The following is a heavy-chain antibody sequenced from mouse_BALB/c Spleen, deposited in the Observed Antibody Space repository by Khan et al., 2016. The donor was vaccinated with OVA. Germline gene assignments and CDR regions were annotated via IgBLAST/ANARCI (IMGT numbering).Heavy chain of an antibody. CDR1: AFTFSSFG. CDR2: TSSGSSTI. V-gene: IGHV5-17*02. CDR3: EWYGGWG. Sequence: EVELVEPGGGLVQPGGSRKLSCAASAFTFSSFGLHWVRQAPEKGLEWVAYTSSGSSTIYYADTVKGRFTISSDNPKNTLFLQMTSLRSEDTAMNYWEWYGGWGWGAGTTVTVSA. D-gene: IGHD1-1*01. J-gene: IGHJ1*01.